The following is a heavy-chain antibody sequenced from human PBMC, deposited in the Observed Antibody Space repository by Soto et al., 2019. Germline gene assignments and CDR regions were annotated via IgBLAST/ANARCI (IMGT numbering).Heavy chain of an antibody. J-gene: IGHJ6*02. CDR1: GYTLTDYF. V-gene: IGHV1-46*01. CDR2: IKPSAGRR. Sequence: QVQLVQSGAEVKKPGASVKVSCKASGYTLTDYFLHWVRQAPGQGLEWMGMIKPSAGRRGNAQKLQGRATVTGDTSTSTVYMELSSLRSEDTAVYYCARDIPNGNYAGGAMDVWGQGTTVTVSS. CDR3: ARDIPNGNYAGGAMDV. D-gene: IGHD2-8*01.